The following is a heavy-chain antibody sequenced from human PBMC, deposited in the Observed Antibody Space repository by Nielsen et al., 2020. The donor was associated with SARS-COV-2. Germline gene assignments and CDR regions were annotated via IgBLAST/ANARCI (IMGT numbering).Heavy chain of an antibody. J-gene: IGHJ3*02. Sequence: KVSCKGSGYSFTSYWIGWVRQMPGKGLEWMGIIYPGDSDTRYSPSFQGQVTISADKSISTAYLQWSSLKASDPAMYYCASPLRYFDWFSFDIWGQGTMVSVSS. D-gene: IGHD3-9*01. CDR1: GYSFTSYW. V-gene: IGHV5-51*01. CDR3: ASPLRYFDWFSFDI. CDR2: IYPGDSDT.